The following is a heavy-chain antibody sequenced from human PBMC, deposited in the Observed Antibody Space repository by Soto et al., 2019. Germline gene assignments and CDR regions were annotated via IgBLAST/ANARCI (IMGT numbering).Heavy chain of an antibody. CDR2: INPFDVSR. J-gene: IGHJ4*02. D-gene: IGHD3-10*01. Sequence: QVQLVQSGAEVKKPGASVKVSCKASEYIFTSYYIHWVRQAPGQGLEWMGWINPFDVSRMLAQSLQGRVTMTRDTSTSTVYMEVSSLRSEDTAVYYCSRVDPGETSPFDHWGQGTLVTVSS. V-gene: IGHV1-46*03. CDR3: SRVDPGETSPFDH. CDR1: EYIFTSYY.